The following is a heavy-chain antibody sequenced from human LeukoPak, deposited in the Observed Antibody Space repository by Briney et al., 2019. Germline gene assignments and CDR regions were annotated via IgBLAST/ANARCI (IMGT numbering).Heavy chain of an antibody. CDR1: GFTFSSYS. CDR2: ISGSGGST. Sequence: PGGSLRLSCAASGFTFSSYSMNWVRQAPGKGLEWVSAISGSGGSTYYADSVKGRFTISRDNSKNTLYLQMNSLRAEDTAVYYCAKEEGVWSGYYYYGMDVWGQGTTVTVSS. CDR3: AKEEGVWSGYYYYGMDV. D-gene: IGHD3-3*01. J-gene: IGHJ6*02. V-gene: IGHV3-23*01.